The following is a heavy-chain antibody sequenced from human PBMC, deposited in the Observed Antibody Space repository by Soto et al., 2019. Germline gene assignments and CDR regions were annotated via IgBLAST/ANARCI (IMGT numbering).Heavy chain of an antibody. Sequence: SETLSLTCAVSGASISGSYYYWAWLRQSPGKGPEWIGSVFYTGFTSYNPSLESRVSVSVDTSKSQFSLKLSAVTAADTTVYYCATSQKGYNWNYFDHWGQGALVTVSS. J-gene: IGHJ4*02. V-gene: IGHV4-39*01. D-gene: IGHD1-20*01. CDR1: GASISGSYYY. CDR2: VFYTGFT. CDR3: ATSQKGYNWNYFDH.